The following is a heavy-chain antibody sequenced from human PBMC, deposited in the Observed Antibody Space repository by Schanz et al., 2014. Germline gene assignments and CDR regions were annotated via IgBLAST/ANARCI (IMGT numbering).Heavy chain of an antibody. CDR3: ARDHPHRGVTGYYNDV. D-gene: IGHD3-9*01. V-gene: IGHV3-48*02. Sequence: EVYLVESGGGLVQPGGSLRLSCAASGFTFFTYNMNWVRQAPGRGLEWISYIGSSSTTMYYADSVKGRFTISRDNVKNSLYLQMNSLRDEDTAVYYCARDHPHRGVTGYYNDVWGQGTSVTVSS. CDR1: GFTFFTYN. J-gene: IGHJ6*02. CDR2: IGSSSTTM.